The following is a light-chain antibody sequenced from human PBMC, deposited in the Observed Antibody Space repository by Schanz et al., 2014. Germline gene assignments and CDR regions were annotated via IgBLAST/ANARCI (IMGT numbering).Light chain of an antibody. CDR2: AAS. CDR1: QYISSTY. CDR3: QQYGSSLLT. V-gene: IGKV3-20*01. J-gene: IGKJ4*01. Sequence: EVVLTQSPGTLSLSPGERATLSCRASQYISSTYLAWYQQKPGQAPRLVIYAASSRAAGIPDRFSGSGSGTDFTLTISRLEPEDFAVYYCQQYGSSLLTFGGGTKVEIK.